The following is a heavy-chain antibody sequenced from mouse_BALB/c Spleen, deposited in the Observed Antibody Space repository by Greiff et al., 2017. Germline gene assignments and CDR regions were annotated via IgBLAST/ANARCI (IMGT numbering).Heavy chain of an antibody. D-gene: IGHD2-3*01. CDR2: IYPSDSYT. V-gene: IGHV1-69*02. Sequence: QVQLQQPGAELVRPGASVKLSCKASGYTFTSYWINWVKQRPGQGLEWIGNIYPSDSYTNYNQKFKDKATLTVDKSSSTAYMQLSSLTSEDSAVYYCARSDGSFDYWGQGTTLTVSS. CDR1: GYTFTSYW. J-gene: IGHJ2*01. CDR3: ARSDGSFDY.